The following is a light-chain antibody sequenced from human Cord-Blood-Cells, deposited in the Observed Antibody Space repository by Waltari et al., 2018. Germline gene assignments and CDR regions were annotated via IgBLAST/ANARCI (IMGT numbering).Light chain of an antibody. J-gene: IGKJ4*01. CDR2: GAS. CDR1: QSVLYSSNNKNY. Sequence: DIVMTQSPDPLAVSLGERATINCKSSQSVLYSSNNKNYLAWYQQKPGQPPNLLIYGASTRESGVPDRFSASGAGTDFTLTISSLQAEDVAVYYCQQYYSTPLTFGGGTKVEIK. CDR3: QQYYSTPLT. V-gene: IGKV4-1*01.